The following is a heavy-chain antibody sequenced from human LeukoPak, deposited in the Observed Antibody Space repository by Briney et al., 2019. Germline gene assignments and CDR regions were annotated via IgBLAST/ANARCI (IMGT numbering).Heavy chain of an antibody. CDR3: ARESLMAHYYYYYYMDV. D-gene: IGHD2-8*01. Sequence: GGSLRLSRAASGFTFSDYYMSWIRQAPGKGLEWVSYISSSGSTIYYADSVKGRFTISRDNAKNSLYLQMNSLRAEDTAVYYCARESLMAHYYYYYYMDVWGKGTTVTVSS. J-gene: IGHJ6*03. V-gene: IGHV3-11*01. CDR1: GFTFSDYY. CDR2: ISSSGSTI.